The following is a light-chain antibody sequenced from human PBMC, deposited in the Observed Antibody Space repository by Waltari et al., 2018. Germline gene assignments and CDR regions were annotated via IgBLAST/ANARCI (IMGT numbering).Light chain of an antibody. CDR1: SDVGGYNF. CDR2: DVT. CDR3: SSYTSSISVV. Sequence: QSALTQPASVSGSPGQSITISCTGTSDVGGYNFVSWNQQHQGKAPKLMVYDVTNRPSGVSNRFSGSKSGNTASLTISGLQAEDEADYYCSSYTSSISVVFGGGTKLTVL. V-gene: IGLV2-14*03. J-gene: IGLJ2*01.